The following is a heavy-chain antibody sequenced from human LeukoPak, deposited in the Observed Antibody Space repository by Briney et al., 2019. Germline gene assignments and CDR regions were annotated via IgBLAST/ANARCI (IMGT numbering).Heavy chain of an antibody. CDR2: ISSSSSYI. CDR3: ARDRAAPTWYFDL. CDR1: GFTFSSYS. D-gene: IGHD2-15*01. Sequence: PGGSLRLSCAASGFTFSSYSMNWVRQAPGKGLEWVSSISSSSSYIYYADSVKGRFTISRDNAKNSLYLQMNSLRVEDTAVYYCARDRAAPTWYFDLWGRGTLVSVSS. J-gene: IGHJ2*01. V-gene: IGHV3-21*01.